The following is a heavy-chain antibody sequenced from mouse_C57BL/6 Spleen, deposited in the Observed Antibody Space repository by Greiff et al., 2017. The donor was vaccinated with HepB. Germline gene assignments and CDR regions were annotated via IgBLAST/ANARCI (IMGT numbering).Heavy chain of an antibody. V-gene: IGHV1-80*01. CDR2: IYPGDGDT. Sequence: VKVVESGAELVKPGASVKISCKASGYAFSSYWMNWVKQRPGKGLEWIGQIYPGDGDTNYNGKFKGKATLTADKSSSTAYMQLSSLTSEDSAVYFCAREGTAQATDYWGQGTTLTVSS. CDR1: GYAFSSYW. CDR3: AREGTAQATDY. D-gene: IGHD3-2*02. J-gene: IGHJ2*01.